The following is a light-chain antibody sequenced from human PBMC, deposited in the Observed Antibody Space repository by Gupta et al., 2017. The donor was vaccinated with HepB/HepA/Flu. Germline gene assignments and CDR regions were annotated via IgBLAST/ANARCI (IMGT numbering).Light chain of an antibody. CDR3: QQDGTSALT. V-gene: IGKV3-20*01. CDR1: QSVTSNY. Sequence: IVLTQSPGALSLSPGEGATLSCRASQSVTSNYLVWYQQKSGQAPRLLIYGASTRATGIPDRFSGSGSGTDFTLTISSLEPEDLAVYYCQQDGTSALTFGGGTKVEVK. CDR2: GAS. J-gene: IGKJ4*01.